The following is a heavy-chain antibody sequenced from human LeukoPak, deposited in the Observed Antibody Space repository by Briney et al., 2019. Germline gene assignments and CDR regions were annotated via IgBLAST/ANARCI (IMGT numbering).Heavy chain of an antibody. CDR1: GLTFDDHG. V-gene: IGHV3-20*04. CDR2: INWNGDST. J-gene: IGHJ4*02. CDR3: AKADSSGYFDY. Sequence: PGGSLRLSCAASGLTFDDHGMSWARQAPGKGLQWVSAINWNGDSTSYADSVKGRSTISRDNAKNSLYLQMNSLRAEDTALYYCAKADSSGYFDYWGQGTLVTVSS. D-gene: IGHD3-22*01.